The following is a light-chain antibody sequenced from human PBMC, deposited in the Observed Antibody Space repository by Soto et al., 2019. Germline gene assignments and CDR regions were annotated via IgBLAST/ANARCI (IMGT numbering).Light chain of an antibody. CDR2: EGS. V-gene: IGLV2-23*01. CDR1: SSDVGSYNL. CDR3: CSYAGSSTLV. Sequence: QSVLTQPASVSGSPGQSITISCTGTSSDVGSYNLVSWYQQHPGKAPKLMIYEGSKRPSGVSNRFSASKSGNXASLTISGLQAEDEADYYXCSYAGSSTLVFGGGTKVTVL. J-gene: IGLJ2*01.